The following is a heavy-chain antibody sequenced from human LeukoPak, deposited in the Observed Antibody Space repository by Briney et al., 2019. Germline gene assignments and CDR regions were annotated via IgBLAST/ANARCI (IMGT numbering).Heavy chain of an antibody. CDR2: IYTTGST. V-gene: IGHV4-59*10. D-gene: IGHD2-15*01. J-gene: IGHJ4*02. CDR1: GGSFSGYY. Sequence: SETLSLTCAVYGGSFSGYYWSWIRQPAGKGLEWIGRIYTTGSTNYNPSLKSRLTMSVDTSKNQFSLKLSSVTAADTAVYYCARGRGYCSGGSCSYYFDYSGQGTLVTVSS. CDR3: ARGRGYCSGGSCSYYFDY.